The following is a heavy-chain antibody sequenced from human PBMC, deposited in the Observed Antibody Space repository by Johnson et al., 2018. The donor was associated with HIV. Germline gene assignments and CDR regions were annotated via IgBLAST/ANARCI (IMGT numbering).Heavy chain of an antibody. D-gene: IGHD6-13*01. J-gene: IGHJ3*02. V-gene: IGHV3-9*01. CDR3: ATLSSSPGAFDI. Sequence: VQLVESGGGLVQPGGSLRLSCAASGFTFSSYWMSWVRQAPGKGLEWVSGISWNSGSIGYADSVKGRFTISRDNAKNSLYLQMSSLRAEDTALYYCATLSSSPGAFDIWGKGTMVTVSS. CDR2: ISWNSGSI. CDR1: GFTFSSYW.